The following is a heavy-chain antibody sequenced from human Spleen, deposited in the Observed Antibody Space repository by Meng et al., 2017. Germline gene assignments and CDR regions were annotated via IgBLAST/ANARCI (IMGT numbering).Heavy chain of an antibody. V-gene: IGHV4-34*01. CDR3: ARGPTTMAHDFDY. CDR1: GGSFSDYY. D-gene: IGHD4-11*01. J-gene: IGHJ4*02. CDR2: INHSGST. Sequence: VHVNHRGAGLLKPSETLSLTCVVSGGSFSDYYWSWIRQPPGKGLEWIGEINHSGSTNYNPSLESRATISVDTSQNSLSLKLSSVTAADSAVYYCARGPTTMAHDFDYWGQGTLVTVSS.